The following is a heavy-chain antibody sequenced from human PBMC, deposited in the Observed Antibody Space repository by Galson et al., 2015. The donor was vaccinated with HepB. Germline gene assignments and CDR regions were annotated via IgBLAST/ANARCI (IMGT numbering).Heavy chain of an antibody. J-gene: IGHJ6*02. D-gene: IGHD6-13*01. Sequence: SLRLSCAASGFTFSLYDMHWVRQVPGKGLEWVSGIGGAGFAYYAGSVKGRFTISRENGKSSLFLQMNSLRPGDTAVYYCARGVGGYSRNWIISYYGMDVWGQGTTVTGSS. CDR3: ARGVGGYSRNWIISYYGMDV. CDR1: GFTFSLYD. CDR2: IGGAGFA. V-gene: IGHV3-13*04.